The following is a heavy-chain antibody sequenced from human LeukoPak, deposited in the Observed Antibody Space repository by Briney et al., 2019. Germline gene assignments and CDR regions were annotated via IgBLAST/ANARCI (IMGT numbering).Heavy chain of an antibody. Sequence: GASVKVSCKASGYTFTSYSINWVRQAPGQGLEWMGRINPNSGGTNYAQKFQGRVTMTRDTSISTAYMELSRLRSDDTAVYYCARPYSSSEDWGQGTLVTVSS. CDR2: INPNSGGT. CDR3: ARPYSSSED. J-gene: IGHJ4*02. D-gene: IGHD6-13*01. CDR1: GYTFTSYS. V-gene: IGHV1-2*06.